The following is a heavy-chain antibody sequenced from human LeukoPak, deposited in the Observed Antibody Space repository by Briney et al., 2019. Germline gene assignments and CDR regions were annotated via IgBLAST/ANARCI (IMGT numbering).Heavy chain of an antibody. D-gene: IGHD6-13*01. CDR1: GFTFSSYA. CDR2: ISYDGSNK. CDR3: ARAISEQQLVLHLVPPEYFDY. J-gene: IGHJ4*02. V-gene: IGHV3-30-3*01. Sequence: PGGSLRLSCAASGFTFSSYAMHWVRQAPGKGLEWVAVISYDGSNKYYADSVKGRFTISRDNSKNTLYLQMNSLRAEDTAVYYCARAISEQQLVLHLVPPEYFDYWGQGTLVTVSS.